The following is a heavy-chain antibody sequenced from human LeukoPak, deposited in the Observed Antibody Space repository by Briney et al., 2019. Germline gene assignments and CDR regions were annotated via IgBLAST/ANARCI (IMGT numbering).Heavy chain of an antibody. CDR3: AKDRFCSSTNCPYDQ. D-gene: IGHD2-2*01. CDR2: ISVSDDST. J-gene: IGHJ5*02. V-gene: IGHV3-23*01. Sequence: GGSLRLSCAASGFTSSDYTMNWVRQAPGKGLEWVSGISVSDDSTYYADSVKGRFTMSRDNSNNMLYLQMNSLRAEDTDVYYCAKDRFCSSTNCPYDQWGQGTLVTVSS. CDR1: GFTSSDYT.